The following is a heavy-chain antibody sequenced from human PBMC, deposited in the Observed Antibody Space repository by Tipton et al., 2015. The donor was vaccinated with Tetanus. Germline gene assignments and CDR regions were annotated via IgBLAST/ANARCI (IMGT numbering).Heavy chain of an antibody. CDR2: IFYGGTT. V-gene: IGHV4-59*01. J-gene: IGHJ1*01. Sequence: TLSLTCAVYGGSFSAYYWSRIRQPPGKGLEWIGYIFYGGTTNYNPSLKSRVTISLDTSKNQFSLQLSSVTAADTAVYYCARVVPYYYDTSGHHGEYFQEWGQGTQVIVSS. CDR3: ARVVPYYYDTSGHHGEYFQE. D-gene: IGHD3-22*01. CDR1: GGSFSAYY.